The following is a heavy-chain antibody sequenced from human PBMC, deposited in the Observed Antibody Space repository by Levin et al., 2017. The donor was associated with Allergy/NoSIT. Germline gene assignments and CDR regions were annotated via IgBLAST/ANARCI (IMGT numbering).Heavy chain of an antibody. J-gene: IGHJ4*02. V-gene: IGHV6-1*01. CDR1: GDSVSSNIAA. D-gene: IGHD3-16*01. CDR3: ARDPGGDQSLDY. Sequence: SQTLSLTCVISGDSVSSNIAAWYWIRQSPSRGLEWVGRTYYRSKWNYDYAESVKGRITINPDTSKIQFSLQLNSVTPDDTAVYYCARDPGGDQSLDYWGQGTLVTVSS. CDR2: TYYRSKWNY.